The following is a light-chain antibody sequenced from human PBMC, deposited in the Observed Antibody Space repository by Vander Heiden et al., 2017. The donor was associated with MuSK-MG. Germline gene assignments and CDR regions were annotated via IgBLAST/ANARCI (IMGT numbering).Light chain of an antibody. Sequence: DIVMTQSPDSLAVSLGERATVNCKSSQSVLYISNNKNYLAWYQQKPGQPPKLLIYWASTRESGVPDRFSGSGSATNFTLTISSLQAEDVAVYYCQQEYITPRTFGQGTKVEIK. CDR3: QQEYITPRT. V-gene: IGKV4-1*01. CDR2: WAS. CDR1: QSVLYISNNKNY. J-gene: IGKJ1*01.